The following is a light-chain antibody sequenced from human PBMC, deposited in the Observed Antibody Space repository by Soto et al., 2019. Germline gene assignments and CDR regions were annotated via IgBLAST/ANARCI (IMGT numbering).Light chain of an antibody. Sequence: DIQMTQSPSTLSASVGDRVTITCRASQSISDSLAWYQQKPGKAPKLLIYEASNLKSGVPSRFSGSGSGTEYTLTISSLQPDDFASYYCQQYNGYWTFGQGTKVKIK. V-gene: IGKV1-5*03. CDR1: QSISDS. J-gene: IGKJ1*01. CDR2: EAS. CDR3: QQYNGYWT.